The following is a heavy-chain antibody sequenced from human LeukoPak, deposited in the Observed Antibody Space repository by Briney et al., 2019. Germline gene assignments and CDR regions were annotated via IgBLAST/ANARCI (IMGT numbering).Heavy chain of an antibody. Sequence: GGSLRLSCAASGFTFSSYNMNWVRQAPGKGLEWVSVIYSGGSTYYADSVKGRFTISRDNSKNTLYLQMNSLRAEDTAVYYCARNRIGYFDYWGQGTLVTVSS. D-gene: IGHD2-21*01. J-gene: IGHJ4*02. V-gene: IGHV3-53*01. CDR3: ARNRIGYFDY. CDR2: IYSGGST. CDR1: GFTFSSYN.